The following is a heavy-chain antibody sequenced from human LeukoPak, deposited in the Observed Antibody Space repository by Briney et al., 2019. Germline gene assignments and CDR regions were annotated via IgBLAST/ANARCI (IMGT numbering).Heavy chain of an antibody. Sequence: GASVKVSCKASGYTFTSYYMHWVRQAPGQGLEWMGIINPSGGSTNYAQKFQSRVTMTRDMSTSTVYMELSSLRSEDTAVYYCARGRRGRTMVRGVISGGYYFDYWGQGTLVTVSS. D-gene: IGHD3-10*01. CDR2: INPSGGST. CDR1: GYTFTSYY. J-gene: IGHJ4*02. CDR3: ARGRRGRTMVRGVISGGYYFDY. V-gene: IGHV1-46*01.